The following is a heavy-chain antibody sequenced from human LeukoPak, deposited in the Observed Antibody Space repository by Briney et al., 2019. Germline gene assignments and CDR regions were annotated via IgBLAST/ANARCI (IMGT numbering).Heavy chain of an antibody. CDR2: IYHSGST. D-gene: IGHD1-26*01. CDR3: ARGGTAFDI. J-gene: IGHJ3*02. CDR1: GGSISSGHSS. V-gene: IGHV4-30-2*01. Sequence: SSETLSLTCAVSGGSISSGHSSWNWFRQPPRKGLEWIGYIYHSGSTYYNPSLKSRVAISVDRSKNQFSLKLRSVTAADTALYYCARGGTAFDIWGQGTMVTVSS.